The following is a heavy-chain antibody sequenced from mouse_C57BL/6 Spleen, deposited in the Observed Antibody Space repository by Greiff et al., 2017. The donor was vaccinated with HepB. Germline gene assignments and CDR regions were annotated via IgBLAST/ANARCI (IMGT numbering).Heavy chain of an antibody. CDR3: ARAVARDYFDY. CDR2: IDPSDSYT. V-gene: IGHV1-50*01. J-gene: IGHJ2*01. Sequence: VQLQQPGAELVKPGASVKLSCKASGYTFTSYWMQWVKQRPGQGLEWIGEIDPSDSYTNYNQKFKGKATLTVDTSSSTAYMQLSSLTSEDSAVYYCARAVARDYFDYWGQGTTLTVSS. CDR1: GYTFTSYW. D-gene: IGHD1-1*01.